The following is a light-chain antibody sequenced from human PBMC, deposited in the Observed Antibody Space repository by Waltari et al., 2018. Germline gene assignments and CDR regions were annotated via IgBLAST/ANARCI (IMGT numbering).Light chain of an antibody. V-gene: IGLV1-44*01. CDR2: TNN. CDR1: RPNIGSNS. J-gene: IGLJ1*01. Sequence: QSVLTQPPSASGTPGRRVTISCSASRPNIGSNSVNWFLQLPGTAPKLLIHTNNQQPSGVPDRFSASKSGTSASLAISGLQSDDEADYYCAVWDDSLIAYVFGSGTKVTVL. CDR3: AVWDDSLIAYV.